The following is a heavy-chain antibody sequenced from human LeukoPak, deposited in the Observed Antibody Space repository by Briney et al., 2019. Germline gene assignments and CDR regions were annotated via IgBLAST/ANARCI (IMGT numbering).Heavy chain of an antibody. CDR1: GGTFISYA. CDR2: IIPIFGTA. V-gene: IGHV1-69*01. J-gene: IGHJ1*01. CDR3: ARVMVRGVIISYFQH. Sequence: SVKVSCKASGGTFISYASSWVRQAPGQGLEWMGGIIPIFGTANYAQKFQGRVTITADESTSTAYMELSSLRSEDTAVYYCARVMVRGVIISYFQHWGQGTLVTVSS. D-gene: IGHD3-10*01.